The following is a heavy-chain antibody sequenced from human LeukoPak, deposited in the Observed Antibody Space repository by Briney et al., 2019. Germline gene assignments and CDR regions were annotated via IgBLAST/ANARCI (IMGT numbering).Heavy chain of an antibody. CDR2: IRYDGSNK. Sequence: GGSLRLSCAASGFTFSSYGMHWVRQAPGKGLEWVAFIRYDGSNKYYADSVKGRFTISRDNSKNTLYLQMNSLRAEDTAVYYCAKDYNPIVVVPAAIGDYWGQGTLVTVSS. J-gene: IGHJ4*02. V-gene: IGHV3-30*02. CDR1: GFTFSSYG. D-gene: IGHD2-2*02. CDR3: AKDYNPIVVVPAAIGDY.